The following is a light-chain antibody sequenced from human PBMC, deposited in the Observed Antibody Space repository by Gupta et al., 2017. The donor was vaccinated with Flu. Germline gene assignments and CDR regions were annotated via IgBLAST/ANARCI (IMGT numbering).Light chain of an antibody. CDR2: EVT. Sequence: SALTQPAPASGSPGQSLTISCTGTSSDAGDYNRVSWYQHSPGKAPKLIIYEVTNRHSRVSKRVSGSKSGNTASLSISGLQAGDEADYYCSYYTRRTTARSAWVFGGGTKVTVL. J-gene: IGLJ3*02. V-gene: IGLV2-14*01. CDR3: SYYTRRTTARSAWV. CDR1: SSDAGDYNR.